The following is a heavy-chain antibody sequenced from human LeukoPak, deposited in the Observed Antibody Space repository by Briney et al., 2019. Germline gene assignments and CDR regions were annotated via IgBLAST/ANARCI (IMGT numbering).Heavy chain of an antibody. CDR3: VRCHGSGTTPLN. V-gene: IGHV4-31*03. J-gene: IGHJ4*02. D-gene: IGHD3-10*01. CDR1: GGSISSGGYY. CDR2: IYYTGST. Sequence: SETLSLTCTVSGGSISSGGYYWNWVRQHPGMDLEWIGYIYYTGSTYYNPSLNSRVTISVDTSKNQLSLKLSSMTAADTAVYYCVRCHGSGTTPLNWGQGTLVTVSS.